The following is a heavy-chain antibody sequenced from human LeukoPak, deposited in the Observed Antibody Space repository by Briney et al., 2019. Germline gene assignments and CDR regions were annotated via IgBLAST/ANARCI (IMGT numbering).Heavy chain of an antibody. V-gene: IGHV3-74*01. CDR2: INGDGSVT. J-gene: IGHJ6*02. CDR3: ARDKSYGMDL. Sequence: SGGSLRLSCAASGFALSTYWLHWVRRAPGKGLVWVARINGDGSVTTYADSVKGRFTISRDNAKNTLYLQMNSLRAEDTAVYYCARDKSYGMDLWGQGTTVTVSS. CDR1: GFALSTYW.